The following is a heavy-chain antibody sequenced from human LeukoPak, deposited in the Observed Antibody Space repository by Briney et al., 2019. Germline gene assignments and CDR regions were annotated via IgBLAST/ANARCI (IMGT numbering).Heavy chain of an antibody. Sequence: PSETLSLTCAVYGGSFSGYYWSWIRQPPGKGLEWIGEINHSGSTNYNPSLRSRVTISVDTSKNQFSLKLSSVTAADTAVYYCASYGGYLHYWGQGTLVTVSS. V-gene: IGHV4-34*01. J-gene: IGHJ4*02. CDR3: ASYGGYLHY. CDR2: INHSGST. CDR1: GGSFSGYY. D-gene: IGHD4-23*01.